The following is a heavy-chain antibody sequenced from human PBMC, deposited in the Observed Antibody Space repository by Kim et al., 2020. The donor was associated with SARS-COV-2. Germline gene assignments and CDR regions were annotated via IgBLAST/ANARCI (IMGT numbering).Heavy chain of an antibody. J-gene: IGHJ5*02. CDR3: ARDYCSSTSCQFDP. CDR2: ISSSGSTI. Sequence: GGSLRLSCAASGFTFSSYEMNWVRQAPGKGLEWVSYISSSGSTIYYADSVKGRFTISRDNAKNSLYLQMNSLRAEDTAVYYCARDYCSSTSCQFDPWGQGTLVTVSS. CDR1: GFTFSSYE. D-gene: IGHD2-2*01. V-gene: IGHV3-48*03.